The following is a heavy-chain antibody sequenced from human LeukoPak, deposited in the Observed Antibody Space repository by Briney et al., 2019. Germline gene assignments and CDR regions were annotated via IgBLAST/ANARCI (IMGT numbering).Heavy chain of an antibody. D-gene: IGHD2-2*01. V-gene: IGHV3-21*01. CDR1: GFTFSSYS. J-gene: IGHJ6*04. CDR2: ISSSSSYI. CDR3: ASLYCSSTSCYDYHYYGMDV. Sequence: PGGSLRLSCAASGFTFSSYSMNWVRQAPGKGLEWVSSISSSSSYIYYADSVKGRFTISRDNAKNSLYLQMNSLRAEDTAVYYCASLYCSSTSCYDYHYYGMDVWGKGTTDTVSS.